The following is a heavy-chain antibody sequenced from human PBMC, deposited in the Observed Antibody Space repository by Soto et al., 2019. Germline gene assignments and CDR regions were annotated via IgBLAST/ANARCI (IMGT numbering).Heavy chain of an antibody. CDR3: ATRIAAAGSFDP. V-gene: IGHV4-34*01. CDR2: INHSGST. CDR1: GGSFSGYY. D-gene: IGHD6-13*01. Sequence: PSETLSLTCAVYGGSFSGYYWSWIRQPPGKGLEWIGEINHSGSTNYNPSLKSRVTISVDTSKNQFSLKLSSVTAADTAVYYCATRIAAAGSFDPWGLGTLVTVSS. J-gene: IGHJ5*02.